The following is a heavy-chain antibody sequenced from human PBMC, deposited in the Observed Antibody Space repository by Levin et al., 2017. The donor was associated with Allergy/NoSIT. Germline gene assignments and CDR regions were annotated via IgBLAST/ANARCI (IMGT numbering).Heavy chain of an antibody. V-gene: IGHV3-30*18. Sequence: GESLKISCAASGFTFSSYGMHWVRQAPGKGLEWVAVISYDGSNKYYADSVKGRFTISRDNSKNTLYLQMNSLRAEDTAVYYCAKGGGDDFWSGYYTDYWGQGTLVTVSS. CDR3: AKGGGDDFWSGYYTDY. D-gene: IGHD3-3*01. CDR1: GFTFSSYG. CDR2: ISYDGSNK. J-gene: IGHJ4*02.